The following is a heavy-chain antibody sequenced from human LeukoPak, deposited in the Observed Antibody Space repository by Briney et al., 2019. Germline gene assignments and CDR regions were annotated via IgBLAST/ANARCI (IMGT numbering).Heavy chain of an antibody. V-gene: IGHV4-39*07. Sequence: PSETLSLTCTVSGGSISSSSYYWGWIRQPPGKGLEWIGSIYYSGSTYYNPSLKSRVTISVDTSKNQFSLKLSSVTAADTAVYYCVGSGYYRYFDLWGRGTLVTVSS. CDR3: VGSGYYRYFDL. J-gene: IGHJ2*01. CDR1: GGSISSSSYY. CDR2: IYYSGST. D-gene: IGHD3-22*01.